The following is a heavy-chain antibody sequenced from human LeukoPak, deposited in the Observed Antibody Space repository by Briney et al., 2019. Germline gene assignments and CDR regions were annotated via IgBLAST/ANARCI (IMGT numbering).Heavy chain of an antibody. Sequence: GGSLRLSCAASGFTFSNYAMSWVRQAPGKGLEWVSAILGSGGSTYYADSVKGRFTVSRDNSRSTLYLQVKSLRAEDTALYYCAKWGDYDVLTGYYVPDYWGQGTRVTVSS. D-gene: IGHD3-9*01. CDR3: AKWGDYDVLTGYYVPDY. CDR1: GFTFSNYA. CDR2: ILGSGGST. V-gene: IGHV3-23*01. J-gene: IGHJ4*02.